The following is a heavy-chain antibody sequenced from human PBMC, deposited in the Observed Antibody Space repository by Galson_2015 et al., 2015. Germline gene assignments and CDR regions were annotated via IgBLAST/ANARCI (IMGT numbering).Heavy chain of an antibody. J-gene: IGHJ4*02. V-gene: IGHV3-48*02. CDR1: GFTFSSYS. CDR2: ISGSSSTI. D-gene: IGHD5-12*01. CDR3: ARDFPGFSWLPNY. Sequence: SLRLSCAASGFTFSSYSMNWVRQAPGKGLEWVSYISGSSSTIYYADSVKGRFTISRDNAKNSLYLQMNSLRDEDTAVYYCARDFPGFSWLPNYWGQGTLVTVSS.